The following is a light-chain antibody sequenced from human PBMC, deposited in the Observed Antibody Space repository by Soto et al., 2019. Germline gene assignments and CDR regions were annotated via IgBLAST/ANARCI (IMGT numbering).Light chain of an antibody. V-gene: IGKV3-11*01. J-gene: IGKJ4*01. CDR1: QSVSNY. CDR2: DAS. CDR3: QQRSNWPRLT. Sequence: EIVLTQSPATLSLSPGERATLSCRASQSVSNYLAWYQQKPGQAPRLLIYDASNRATGIPARFSGSGSGTDFTLTISSLEPEDFTVYYCQQRSNWPRLTFGGATKVEIK.